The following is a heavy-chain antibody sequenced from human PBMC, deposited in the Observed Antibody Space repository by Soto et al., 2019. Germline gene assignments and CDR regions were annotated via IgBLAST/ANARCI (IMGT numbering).Heavy chain of an antibody. CDR2: ISSNGGST. J-gene: IGHJ4*02. CDR3: ASGGLVGATLGRY. CDR1: GCTFSSQA. Sequence: EVQLVESGGGLVQPGGSLRLSCAASGCTFSSQAMHWVRQAPGKGLEYVSAISSNGGSTYYANSVKGRFTISRDNSKITLYVQMGSLIAEDMAGYYCASGGLVGATLGRYCGQGPLVTVSS. D-gene: IGHD1-26*01. V-gene: IGHV3-64*01.